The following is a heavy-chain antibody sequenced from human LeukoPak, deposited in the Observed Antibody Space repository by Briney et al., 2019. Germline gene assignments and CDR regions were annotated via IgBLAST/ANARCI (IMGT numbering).Heavy chain of an antibody. V-gene: IGHV4-59*08. CDR2: IYYSGST. CDR3: ARQGGGFWYFDL. J-gene: IGHJ2*01. D-gene: IGHD6-25*01. CDR1: GGSISSYC. Sequence: PSETLSLTCTVSGGSISSYCWSWIRQPPGKGLEWIGYIYYSGSTNYNPSLKSRVTISVDTSKNQFPLKLSSVTAADTAVYYCARQGGGFWYFDLWGRGTLVTVSS.